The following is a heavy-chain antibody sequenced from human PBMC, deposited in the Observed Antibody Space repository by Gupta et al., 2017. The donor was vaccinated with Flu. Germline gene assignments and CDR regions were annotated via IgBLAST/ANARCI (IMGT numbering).Heavy chain of an antibody. J-gene: IGHJ5*02. Sequence: QVQLVQSGAEVKKPGASVKVSCKASGYTFTSYAMHWVRQAPGQRLEWMGWINAGNGNTKYSQKFQGRVTITRDTSASTAYMELSSLRSEDTAVYYCARGSSGTTFIYPLRNWFDPWGQGTLVTVSS. CDR3: ARGSSGTTFIYPLRNWFDP. V-gene: IGHV1-3*01. CDR2: INAGNGNT. CDR1: GYTFTSYA. D-gene: IGHD1-1*01.